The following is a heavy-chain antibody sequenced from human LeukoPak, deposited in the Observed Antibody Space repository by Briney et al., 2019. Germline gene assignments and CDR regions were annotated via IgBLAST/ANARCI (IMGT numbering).Heavy chain of an antibody. J-gene: IGHJ6*03. CDR3: AREGYDFWSGYNYYYYMDV. CDR2: IYTSGST. D-gene: IGHD3-3*01. V-gene: IGHV4-4*07. CDR1: GGSISSYY. Sequence: SETLSLTCTVSGGSISSYYWSWIRQPAGKGLEWIGRIYTSGSTNYNPSLKSRVTMSVDTSKNQFSLKLSSVTAADTAVYYCAREGYDFWSGYNYYYYMDVWGKGTTVTVSS.